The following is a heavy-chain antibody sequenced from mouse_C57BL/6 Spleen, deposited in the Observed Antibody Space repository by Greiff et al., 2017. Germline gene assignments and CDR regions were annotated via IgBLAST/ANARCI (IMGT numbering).Heavy chain of an antibody. CDR2: IDPETGGT. CDR3: TRSGAMDY. J-gene: IGHJ4*01. V-gene: IGHV1-15*01. CDR1: GYTFTDYE. D-gene: IGHD3-1*01. Sequence: QVQLQQSGAELVRPGASVTLSCKASGYTFTDYEMHWVKQTPVHGLEWIGAIDPETGGTAYNQKFKGKARLTADKSSSTAYMELRSLTSEDSAVYYCTRSGAMDYWGQGTSVTVSS.